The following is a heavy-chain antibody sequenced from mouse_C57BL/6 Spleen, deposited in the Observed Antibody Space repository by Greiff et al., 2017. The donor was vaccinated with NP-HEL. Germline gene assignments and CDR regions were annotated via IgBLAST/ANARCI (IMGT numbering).Heavy chain of an antibody. V-gene: IGHV1-82*01. CDR3: ARVRRYGDFDY. Sequence: QVQLKQSGPELVKPGASVKISCKASGYAFSSSWMNWVKQRPGKGLEWIGRIYPGDGDTNYNGKFKGKATLTADKSSSTAYMQISSLTSEDSAVYFCARVRRYGDFDYWGQGTTLTVSS. CDR1: GYAFSSSW. CDR2: IYPGDGDT. J-gene: IGHJ2*01. D-gene: IGHD1-1*01.